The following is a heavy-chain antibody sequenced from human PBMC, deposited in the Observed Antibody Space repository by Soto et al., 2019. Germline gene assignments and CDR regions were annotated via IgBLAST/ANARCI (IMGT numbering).Heavy chain of an antibody. V-gene: IGHV4-30-2*03. CDR3: ARHYSSGSRNWFDP. J-gene: IGHJ5*02. Sequence: TLSLTCAASGGSISSGGYFWGWVRQPPGKGLEWIGSIYYSGSTYYNPSLRSRVTISVDTSKNQCSLKRSSVPAADTAVFYCARHYSSGSRNWFDPWGQGTLVTVSS. CDR1: GGSISSGGYF. CDR2: IYYSGST. D-gene: IGHD6-19*01.